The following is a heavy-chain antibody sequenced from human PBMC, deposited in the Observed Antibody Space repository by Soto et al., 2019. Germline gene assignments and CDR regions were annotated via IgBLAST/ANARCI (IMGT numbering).Heavy chain of an antibody. J-gene: IGHJ6*02. CDR1: GYTFTSYG. Sequence: ASVKVSCKASGYTFTSYGISWVRQAPGHGLEWMGWISAYNGNTNYAQKLQGRVTMTTVTSTSPAYMELRSLRSDDTAVYYCARGIAAANGLDVWGQGTTVTVSS. V-gene: IGHV1-18*04. CDR3: ARGIAAANGLDV. D-gene: IGHD6-13*01. CDR2: ISAYNGNT.